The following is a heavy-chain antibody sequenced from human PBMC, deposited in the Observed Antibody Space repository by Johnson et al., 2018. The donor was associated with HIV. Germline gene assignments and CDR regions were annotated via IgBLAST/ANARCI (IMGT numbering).Heavy chain of an antibody. Sequence: EQLVESGGGLIQPGGSLRLSCAASGFTVSSNYMSWVRQAPGKGLEWVSVIYSGGSTYYADSVKGRFTISRDTSKNTPYLQSNSLRPEDTAVYYCASDGWELLGVAAFDVWGQGTLVTVSS. CDR3: ASDGWELLGVAAFDV. D-gene: IGHD1-26*01. CDR2: IYSGGST. CDR1: GFTVSSNY. J-gene: IGHJ3*01. V-gene: IGHV3-66*03.